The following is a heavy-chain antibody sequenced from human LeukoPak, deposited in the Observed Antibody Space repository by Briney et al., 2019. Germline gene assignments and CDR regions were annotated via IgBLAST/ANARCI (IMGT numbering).Heavy chain of an antibody. Sequence: GGSLRLSCAASGFTFSSYGMHWVRQAPGKGLEWVAVISYDGSNKYYADSVKGRFTISRDNSKNTLYLQMDSLRAEDTAVYYCATDGHDFWSGHYWGQGTLVTVSS. D-gene: IGHD3-3*01. CDR2: ISYDGSNK. J-gene: IGHJ4*02. CDR3: ATDGHDFWSGHY. CDR1: GFTFSSYG. V-gene: IGHV3-30*03.